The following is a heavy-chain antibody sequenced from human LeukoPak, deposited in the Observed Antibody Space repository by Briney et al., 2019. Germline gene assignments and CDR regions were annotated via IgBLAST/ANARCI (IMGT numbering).Heavy chain of an antibody. Sequence: GGSLRLSCAASGFTFSSSAMSWVRQAPGKGLEWVSAISNNGGYTYYADSVQGRFTISRDNSKSTLCLQMNSLRAEDTAVYYCAKGIAAAGTFFEYGMDVWGQGTTVTVSS. CDR1: GFTFSSSA. CDR2: ISNNGGYT. J-gene: IGHJ6*02. V-gene: IGHV3-23*01. D-gene: IGHD6-13*01. CDR3: AKGIAAAGTFFEYGMDV.